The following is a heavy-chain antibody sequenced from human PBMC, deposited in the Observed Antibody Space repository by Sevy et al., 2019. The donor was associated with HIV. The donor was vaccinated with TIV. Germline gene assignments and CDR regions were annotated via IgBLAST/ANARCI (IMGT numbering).Heavy chain of an antibody. Sequence: GGSLRLSCAASGFTFSTYTMNWVRQAPGKGLEWVSSISSSSSYIYYANSVKGRFTISRDNAKNSLYLQMNSLRVEDTAGYYCARAAYYSSTTSCYIDYWGQGTLVTVSS. J-gene: IGHJ4*02. D-gene: IGHD2-2*02. V-gene: IGHV3-21*01. CDR3: ARAAYYSSTTSCYIDY. CDR1: GFTFSTYT. CDR2: ISSSSSYI.